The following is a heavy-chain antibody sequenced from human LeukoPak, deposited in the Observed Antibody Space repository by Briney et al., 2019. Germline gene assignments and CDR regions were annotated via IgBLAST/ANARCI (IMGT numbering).Heavy chain of an antibody. V-gene: IGHV1-2*02. D-gene: IGHD3-22*01. CDR3: AREEAGPGITMIVVVTNNWFDP. Sequence: ASVKVSCKASGYTFTGYYMHWVRQAPGQGLEWMGWINPNSGGTNYAQKFQGRVTMTRDTSISTAYMELSRLRSDDTAVYYCAREEAGPGITMIVVVTNNWFDPWGQGTLVTVSS. J-gene: IGHJ5*02. CDR2: INPNSGGT. CDR1: GYTFTGYY.